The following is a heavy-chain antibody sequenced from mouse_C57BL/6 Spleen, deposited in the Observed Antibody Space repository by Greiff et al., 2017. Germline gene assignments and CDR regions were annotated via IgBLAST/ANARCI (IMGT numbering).Heavy chain of an antibody. Sequence: VKLMESGAELVRPGTSVKVSCKASGYAFTNYLIEWVKQRPGQGLEWIGVINPGSGGTNYNEKFKGKATLTADKSSSTAYMQLSSLTSEDSAVYFCARRGGITTVVAHYYAMDYWGQGTSVTVSS. J-gene: IGHJ4*01. V-gene: IGHV1-54*01. CDR3: ARRGGITTVVAHYYAMDY. CDR2: INPGSGGT. D-gene: IGHD1-1*01. CDR1: GYAFTNYL.